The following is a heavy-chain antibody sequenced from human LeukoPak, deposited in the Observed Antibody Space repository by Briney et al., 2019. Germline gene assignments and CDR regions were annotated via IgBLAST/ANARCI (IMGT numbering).Heavy chain of an antibody. D-gene: IGHD6-19*01. CDR2: IYYSGST. CDR3: ARDSGGWGSYYYYGMDV. Sequence: PSETLSLTCTVSGGSISSYYWSWIRQPPGKGLEWIGYIYYSGSTNYNPSLKSRVTIPVDTSKNQFSLKLSSVTAADTAVYYCARDSGGWGSYYYYGMDVWGQGTTVTVSS. J-gene: IGHJ6*02. V-gene: IGHV4-59*01. CDR1: GGSISSYY.